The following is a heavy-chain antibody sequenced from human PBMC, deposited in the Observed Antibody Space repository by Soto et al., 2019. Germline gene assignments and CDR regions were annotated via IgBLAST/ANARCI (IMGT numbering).Heavy chain of an antibody. V-gene: IGHV1-3*01. CDR3: ARAVAAYGSGIDLDY. Sequence: ASVKVSFKASGYTFTSYAMHWLRQAPGQRLEWMGWINAGNGNTKYSQKFQGRVTITRDTSASTAYMELSSLRSEDTAVYYCARAVAAYGSGIDLDYWGQGTLVTVSS. D-gene: IGHD3-10*01. CDR2: INAGNGNT. J-gene: IGHJ4*02. CDR1: GYTFTSYA.